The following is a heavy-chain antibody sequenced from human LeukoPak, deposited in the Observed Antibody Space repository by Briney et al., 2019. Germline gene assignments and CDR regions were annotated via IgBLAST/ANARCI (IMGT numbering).Heavy chain of an antibody. CDR3: ARDGPGFSGTQGPYFDY. CDR1: GGSISSGDYY. Sequence: SETLSLTCTVSGGSISSGDYYWSWIRQPPGKGLEWIGYIYYSGSTYYNPSLKSRVTISVDTSKNQFSLKLSSVTAADTAVYYCARDGPGFSGTQGPYFDYWGQGTLVTVSS. J-gene: IGHJ4*02. D-gene: IGHD1-1*01. CDR2: IYYSGST. V-gene: IGHV4-30-4*08.